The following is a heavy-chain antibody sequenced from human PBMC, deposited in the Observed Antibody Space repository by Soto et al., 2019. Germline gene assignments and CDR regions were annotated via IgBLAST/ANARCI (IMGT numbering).Heavy chain of an antibody. CDR1: GFTFSSYG. V-gene: IGHV3-30*18. Sequence: QVQLVESGGGVVQPGRSLRLSCAASGFTFSSYGMHWVRQAPGKGLEWVAFISYDGSNKYYADSVKGRFTISRDNSKNTLYLQMNGLRAEDTAFYYCAKGGYALDIWGQGTMVTVSS. CDR3: AKGGYALDI. CDR2: ISYDGSNK. D-gene: IGHD3-16*01. J-gene: IGHJ3*02.